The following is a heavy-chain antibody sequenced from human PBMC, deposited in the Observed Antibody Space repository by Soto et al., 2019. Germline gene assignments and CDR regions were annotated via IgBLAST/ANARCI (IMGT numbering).Heavy chain of an antibody. CDR1: GGSISSGGYY. V-gene: IGHV4-31*03. CDR2: IYYSGST. Sequence: PSETLSLTCTVSGGSISSGGYYWSWIRQHPGKGLEWIGYIYYSGSTYYNPSLKSRVTISVDTSKNQFSLKLSSVTAADTAVYYCARWYYGSGSYATFDPWGQGTLVTVS. CDR3: ARWYYGSGSYATFDP. J-gene: IGHJ5*02. D-gene: IGHD3-10*01.